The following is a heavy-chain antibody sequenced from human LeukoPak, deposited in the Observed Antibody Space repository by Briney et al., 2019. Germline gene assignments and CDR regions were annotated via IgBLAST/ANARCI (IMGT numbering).Heavy chain of an antibody. D-gene: IGHD3-9*01. V-gene: IGHV3-30*02. CDR3: AKGVKVPLLRYFSYYMDV. J-gene: IGHJ6*03. CDR2: MRYDGSNR. CDR1: GFTFSSYG. Sequence: GGSLRLSCAASGFTFSSYGMHWVRQAPGKGLEWMAFMRYDGSNRNYADSVKGRFTISRDNSKNTLYLQMNSLRAEDTAVYYCAKGVKVPLLRYFSYYMDVWGKGTTVTISS.